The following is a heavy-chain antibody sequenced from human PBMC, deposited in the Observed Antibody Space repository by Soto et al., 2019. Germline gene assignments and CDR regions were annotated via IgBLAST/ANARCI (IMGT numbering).Heavy chain of an antibody. D-gene: IGHD4-17*01. CDR1: GYTFTSYG. J-gene: IGHJ3*02. Sequence: QVQLVQSGAEVKKPGASVKVSCKASGYTFTSYGISWVRQAPGQGLEWMGWISAYNGNTNYAQKLQGRVTMTTDTSTSTAYMELRSLRSDDTAVYYCARAVSWDMPTVTTVAFDIWGQGTMVTVSS. CDR3: ARAVSWDMPTVTTVAFDI. CDR2: ISAYNGNT. V-gene: IGHV1-18*01.